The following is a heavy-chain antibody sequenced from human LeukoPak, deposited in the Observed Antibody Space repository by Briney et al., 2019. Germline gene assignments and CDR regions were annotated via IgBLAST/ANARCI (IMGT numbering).Heavy chain of an antibody. CDR2: ISGSGGST. Sequence: GGSLRLSCAASGVTFSSYAMSWVRQAPGKGLEWVAAISGSGGSTYYADSVKGRFTISRDNSKNTLYLQMNSLRAEDTAVYHCAKDSGGYSSSSFGSWGQGTLVTVSA. CDR1: GVTFSSYA. D-gene: IGHD6-13*01. V-gene: IGHV3-23*01. CDR3: AKDSGGYSSSSFGS. J-gene: IGHJ4*02.